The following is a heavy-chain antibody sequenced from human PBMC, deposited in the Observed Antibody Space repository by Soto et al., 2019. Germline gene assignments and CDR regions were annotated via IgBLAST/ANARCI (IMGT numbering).Heavy chain of an antibody. CDR3: ARRRRGSSSWYYFDY. Sequence: QVQLQQWGAGLLKPSKTLSLTCAVYGGSFSGYYWSWIRQPPGKGLEWIGEINHSGSTNYNPSLKSRVTISVDTSKNQFSLKLSSVTAADTAVYYCARRRRGSSSWYYFDYWGQGTLVTVSS. D-gene: IGHD6-13*01. J-gene: IGHJ4*02. CDR1: GGSFSGYY. CDR2: INHSGST. V-gene: IGHV4-34*01.